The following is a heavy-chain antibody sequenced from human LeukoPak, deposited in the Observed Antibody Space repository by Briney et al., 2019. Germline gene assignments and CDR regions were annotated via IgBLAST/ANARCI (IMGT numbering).Heavy chain of an antibody. CDR1: GFTFSSYW. D-gene: IGHD6-13*01. V-gene: IGHV3-7*04. Sequence: GGSLRLSCAASGFTFSSYWMSWVRQAPGNGLEWVANIKEDGSEKYYVDSVKGRFTISRDNAKNSLYLQMNSLRAKDTAVYYCARQQGGFDPWGQGTLVTVSS. CDR3: ARQQGGFDP. J-gene: IGHJ5*02. CDR2: IKEDGSEK.